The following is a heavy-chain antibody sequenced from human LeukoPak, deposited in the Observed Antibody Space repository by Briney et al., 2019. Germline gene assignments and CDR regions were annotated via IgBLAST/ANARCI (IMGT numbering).Heavy chain of an antibody. D-gene: IGHD2-15*01. CDR3: ARTTEGYCRGSTCYYYYYYMNV. CDR2: IHYRGTT. Sequence: SETLSLTCTVSSGSMISNNDYWAWIRHPPGQVLEWIATIHYRGTTYYNPSLKSRVTISVDKSKNQFSLKLRSVTAADTAVYYCARTTEGYCRGSTCYYYYYYMNVWGKGTTVTVSS. V-gene: IGHV4-39*07. J-gene: IGHJ6*03. CDR1: SGSMISNNDY.